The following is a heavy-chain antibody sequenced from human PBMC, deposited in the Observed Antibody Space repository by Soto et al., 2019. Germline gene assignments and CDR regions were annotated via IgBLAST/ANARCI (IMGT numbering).Heavy chain of an antibody. CDR1: CGSVISGSYY. V-gene: IGHV4-61*01. J-gene: IGHJ5*02. Sequence: SETLSLTCTFSCGSVISGSYYWSWIRQPPGKGLEWIGYIYYSGSTNYNPSLKSRVTISVDTSKNQFSLKLSSVTAADTAVYYCARGWNYDIGPCGFDPWGQGTLVTVSS. CDR2: IYYSGST. CDR3: ARGWNYDIGPCGFDP. D-gene: IGHD1-7*01.